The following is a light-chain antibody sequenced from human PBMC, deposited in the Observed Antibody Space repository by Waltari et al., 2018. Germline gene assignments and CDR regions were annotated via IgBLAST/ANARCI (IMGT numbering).Light chain of an antibody. CDR1: SSDIGSYNF. J-gene: IGLJ2*01. CDR3: ASFVGTNNFRV. Sequence: QSALTQPPSASGSPGQSVTISCTGTSSDIGSYNFVSWYQHHPGKAPKLIIYEVTQRPSGVPDRFSGSKSGNTASLTVSGLQAEDEADYYCASFVGTNNFRVLGGGTRVTVL. CDR2: EVT. V-gene: IGLV2-8*01.